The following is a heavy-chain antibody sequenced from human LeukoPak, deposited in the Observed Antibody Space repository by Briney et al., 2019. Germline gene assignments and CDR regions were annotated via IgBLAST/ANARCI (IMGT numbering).Heavy chain of an antibody. CDR3: ARGGVRGVIITNPFDY. CDR2: ISSSGSTI. V-gene: IGHV3-48*03. CDR1: GFTFSSYE. D-gene: IGHD3-10*01. J-gene: IGHJ4*02. Sequence: GGSLRLSCAASGFTFSSYEMSWVRQAPGKGLEWVSYISSSGSTIYYADSVKGRFTISRDNAKNSLYLQMNSLRAEDTAVYYCARGGVRGVIITNPFDYWGQGTLVTVSS.